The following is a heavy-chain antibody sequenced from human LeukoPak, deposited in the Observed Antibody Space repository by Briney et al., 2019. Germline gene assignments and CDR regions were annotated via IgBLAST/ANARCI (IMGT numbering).Heavy chain of an antibody. Sequence: TPSETLSLTCAVYGGSFSGYYWSWIRQPPGKGLEWIGEINHSGSTNYNPSLKSRVTISVDTSKNQFSLKLSSVTAAHTAVYYCGRGPSSSGWYMVYHYYRRDVWVQGTKVNVSS. CDR1: GGSFSGYY. D-gene: IGHD6-19*01. V-gene: IGHV4-34*01. CDR2: INHSGST. J-gene: IGHJ6*01. CDR3: GRGPSSSGWYMVYHYYRRDV.